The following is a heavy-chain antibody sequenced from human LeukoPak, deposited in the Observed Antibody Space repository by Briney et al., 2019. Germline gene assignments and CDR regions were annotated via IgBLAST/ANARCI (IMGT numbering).Heavy chain of an antibody. D-gene: IGHD6-19*01. CDR1: GFTFSNCD. J-gene: IGHJ4*02. CDR2: IWFDGSNK. V-gene: IGHV3-33*01. CDR3: ASSAVALIDC. Sequence: GGSLRLSCAASGFTFSNCDMHWVRQAPGKGLEWVAVIWFDGSNKFYADSVKGRFTISRDNSKNTLYLQMNSLRAEDTAVYYCASSAVALIDCWGQGTLVIV.